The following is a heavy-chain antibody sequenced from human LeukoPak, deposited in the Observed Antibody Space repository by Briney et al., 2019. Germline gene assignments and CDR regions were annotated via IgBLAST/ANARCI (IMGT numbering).Heavy chain of an antibody. CDR1: GGSISSGDYY. Sequence: PSETLSLTCTVSGGSISSGDYYWSWIRQPPGKGLEWIGEINHSGSTNYNPSLKSRVTISVDTSKNQFSLKLSSVTAADTAVYYCASFNYYDSSGYYTPPDYWGQGTLVTVSS. D-gene: IGHD3-22*01. CDR3: ASFNYYDSSGYYTPPDY. J-gene: IGHJ4*02. V-gene: IGHV4-39*07. CDR2: INHSGST.